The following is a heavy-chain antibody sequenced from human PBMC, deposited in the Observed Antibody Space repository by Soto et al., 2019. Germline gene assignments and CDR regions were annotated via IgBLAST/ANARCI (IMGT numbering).Heavy chain of an antibody. Sequence: GGSLRLSCAASGFTFSSYAMSWVRQAPGKGLEWVSAISGSGGSTYYADSVKGRFTISRDNSKNTLYLQMNSLRAEDTAVYYCAKDDCSGGSCYSPADAFDIWGQGTMVTVSS. V-gene: IGHV3-23*01. J-gene: IGHJ3*02. CDR1: GFTFSSYA. CDR2: ISGSGGST. D-gene: IGHD2-15*01. CDR3: AKDDCSGGSCYSPADAFDI.